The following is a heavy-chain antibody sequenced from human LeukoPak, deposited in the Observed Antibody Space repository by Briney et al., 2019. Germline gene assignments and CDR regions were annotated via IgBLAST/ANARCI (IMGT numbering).Heavy chain of an antibody. J-gene: IGHJ4*02. CDR2: IRDNGRST. Sequence: SGGSLRLSCAASGFTFSSSAMSWVRQAPGKGLEWASGIRDNGRSTYYADSVKGRFTISRDNSKNTLYLQMNSLRAEDTAVYYCAKGGSMVGVTRYFDYWGQGTLVTISS. CDR3: AKGGSMVGVTRYFDY. CDR1: GFTFSSSA. V-gene: IGHV3-23*01. D-gene: IGHD1-26*01.